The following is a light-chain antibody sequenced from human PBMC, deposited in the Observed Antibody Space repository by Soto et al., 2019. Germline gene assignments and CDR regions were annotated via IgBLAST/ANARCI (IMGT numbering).Light chain of an antibody. Sequence: EIVLTQSPGTLSLSPGERATLSCRASQSVSSSYLAWYQQKPGQAPRLLIYGASSRATGIPDRFSGSGSGTDFTLTIRRMETEDFAVYYRQQYGSSPLTFGGGTKVDIK. J-gene: IGKJ4*01. CDR1: QSVSSSY. CDR2: GAS. CDR3: QQYGSSPLT. V-gene: IGKV3-20*01.